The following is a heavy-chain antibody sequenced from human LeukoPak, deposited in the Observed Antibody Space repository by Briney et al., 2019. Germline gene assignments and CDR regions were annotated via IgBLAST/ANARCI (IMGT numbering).Heavy chain of an antibody. Sequence: GGSLRLSCAASGFTFSSYAMSWVRQGPGKGLEWVSVISGSGGSTYYADSVKGRFTLSRDNSMNTLYLQMNSLRAEDTAVYYCAKDVESGRSADYWGQGTLVTVSS. CDR1: GFTFSSYA. D-gene: IGHD3-10*01. V-gene: IGHV3-23*01. J-gene: IGHJ4*02. CDR2: ISGSGGST. CDR3: AKDVESGRSADY.